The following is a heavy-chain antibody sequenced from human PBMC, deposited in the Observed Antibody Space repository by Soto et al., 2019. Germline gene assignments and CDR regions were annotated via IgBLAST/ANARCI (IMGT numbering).Heavy chain of an antibody. D-gene: IGHD6-13*01. CDR2: ISYDGSNK. J-gene: IGHJ4*02. V-gene: IGHV3-30*18. Sequence: GGSLRLSCAASGFTFSSYGMHWVRQAPGKGLEWVAVISYDGSNKYYADSVKGRFTISRDNSKNTLYLQMNSLRAEDTAVYYCAKEYSRRYYFDYWGQGTLVTVSS. CDR1: GFTFSSYG. CDR3: AKEYSRRYYFDY.